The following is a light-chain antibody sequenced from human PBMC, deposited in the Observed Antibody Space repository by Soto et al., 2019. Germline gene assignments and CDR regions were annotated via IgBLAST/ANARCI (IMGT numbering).Light chain of an antibody. Sequence: EIVLTQSPATLALSPGERVTLSCRVSQSFSSYLAWYQQKPGQAPRLLIYDASKRATGIPARFSGRESGTEFTLTISSLEPEDFAVYYCQQRSNWPPVITFGQGTRLEIK. CDR2: DAS. V-gene: IGKV3-11*01. CDR1: QSFSSY. CDR3: QQRSNWPPVIT. J-gene: IGKJ5*01.